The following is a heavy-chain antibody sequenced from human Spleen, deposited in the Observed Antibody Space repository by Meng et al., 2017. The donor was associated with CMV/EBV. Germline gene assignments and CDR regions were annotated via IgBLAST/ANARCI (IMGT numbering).Heavy chain of an antibody. CDR2: INYSGDRT. CDR1: CTSISNYY. CDR3: GRVGSGYSPHFDY. J-gene: IGHJ4*02. V-gene: IGHV1-46*01. D-gene: IGHD3-3*01. Sequence: KASCTSISNYYMYGGRQAREEGVEWKGIINYSGDRTSYEKNYQGSATMTRATSTRTVYMELSSLRSEETAVYYGGRVGSGYSPHFDYWGQGTLVTVSS.